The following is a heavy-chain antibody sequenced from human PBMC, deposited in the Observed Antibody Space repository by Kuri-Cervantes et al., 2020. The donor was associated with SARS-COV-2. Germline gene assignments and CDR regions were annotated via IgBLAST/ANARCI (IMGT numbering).Heavy chain of an antibody. D-gene: IGHD6-13*01. CDR3: ARESAAGTPYFDY. CDR1: GGSVSSGSYY. J-gene: IGHJ4*02. V-gene: IGHV4-61*01. Sequence: SETLSLTCTVSGGSVSSGSYYWSWIRQPPGKGLEWIGYIYYSGSTNYNPSLKSRVTISVDTSKNQFSLKLSSVTAADTAVYYCARESAAGTPYFDYRGQGTLVTVSS. CDR2: IYYSGST.